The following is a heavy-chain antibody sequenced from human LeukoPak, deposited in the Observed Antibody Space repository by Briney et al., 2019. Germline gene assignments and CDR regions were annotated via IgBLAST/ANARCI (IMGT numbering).Heavy chain of an antibody. Sequence: PSQTLSLTCTVSGGSLSSGSYYWSWIRQPAGKGLEWIGRIYTSGSTNYNPSLKSRVTISVDTSKNQFSLKLSSVTAADTAVYYCARDLGFLEWRGQGTLVTVSS. V-gene: IGHV4-61*02. D-gene: IGHD3-3*01. CDR2: IYTSGST. CDR1: GGSLSSGSYY. CDR3: ARDLGFLEW. J-gene: IGHJ4*02.